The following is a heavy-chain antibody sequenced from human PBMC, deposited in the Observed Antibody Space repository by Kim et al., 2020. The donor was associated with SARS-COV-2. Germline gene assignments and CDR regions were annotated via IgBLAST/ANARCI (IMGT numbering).Heavy chain of an antibody. CDR1: GFTFSSYG. CDR2: IWYDGSNK. V-gene: IGHV3-33*01. CDR3: ARDPGNYDILTGYYPTHDY. Sequence: GGSLRLSCAASGFTFSSYGMHWVRQAPGKGREWVAVIWYDGSNKYYADSVKGRFTISRDNSKNTLYLQMNSLRAEDTAVYYCARDPGNYDILTGYYPTHDYWGQGTLVTVSS. D-gene: IGHD3-9*01. J-gene: IGHJ4*02.